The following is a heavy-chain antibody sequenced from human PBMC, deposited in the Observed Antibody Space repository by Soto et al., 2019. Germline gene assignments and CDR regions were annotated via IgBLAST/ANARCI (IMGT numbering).Heavy chain of an antibody. J-gene: IGHJ4*02. V-gene: IGHV1-69*13. Sequence: SVKVSCKASGGTFSSYAISWVRQAPGQGLEWMGGIIPIFGTVNYAQKFQGRVTITADESTSTAYMELSSLRSEDTAVYYCARPYGDYRGRHFDYWGQGTLVTVSS. CDR2: IIPIFGTV. CDR1: GGTFSSYA. CDR3: ARPYGDYRGRHFDY. D-gene: IGHD4-17*01.